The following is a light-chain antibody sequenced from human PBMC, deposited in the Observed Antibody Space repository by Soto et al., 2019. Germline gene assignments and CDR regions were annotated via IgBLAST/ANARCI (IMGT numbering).Light chain of an antibody. V-gene: IGLV2-14*01. CDR2: DVS. J-gene: IGLJ2*01. CDR3: SSYTISSTLV. Sequence: QSALTQPASVSGSPGQSITISCTGTSSDVGGYNYVSWYQQHPGKAPKLMIYDVSDRPSGVSNRFPGSKSGNTASLTISGLQAEDGADYYCSSYTISSTLVFGGGTKLTVL. CDR1: SSDVGGYNY.